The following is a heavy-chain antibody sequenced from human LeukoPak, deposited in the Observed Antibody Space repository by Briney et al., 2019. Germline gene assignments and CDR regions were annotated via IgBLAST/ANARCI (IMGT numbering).Heavy chain of an antibody. V-gene: IGHV3-30*18. D-gene: IGHD3-22*01. Sequence: PGRSLRLSCAASGFTFSSYGMHWVRQAPGKGLEWVAVISYDGSNKYYADSVKGRFTISRDNSKNTLHLQMNSLRAEDTAVYYCAKAYYYDSSGYAREGYFDYWGQGTLVTVSS. CDR2: ISYDGSNK. J-gene: IGHJ4*02. CDR1: GFTFSSYG. CDR3: AKAYYYDSSGYAREGYFDY.